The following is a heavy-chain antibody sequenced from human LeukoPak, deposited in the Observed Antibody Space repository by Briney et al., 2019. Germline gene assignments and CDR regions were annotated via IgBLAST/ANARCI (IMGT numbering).Heavy chain of an antibody. CDR2: IWYDGSNK. J-gene: IGHJ3*02. D-gene: IGHD3-22*01. CDR1: LFTFSRNG. V-gene: IGHV3-33*01. CDR3: ARDLEDSSPFGAFDM. Sequence: GGSLRLSCAASLFTFSRNGMHWVRPAPGKGLEWVAVIWYDGSNKYHADSVKGRFTISRDNSKNTLYLQMNSLRAEDTAVYYCARDLEDSSPFGAFDMWGQGTMVTVSS.